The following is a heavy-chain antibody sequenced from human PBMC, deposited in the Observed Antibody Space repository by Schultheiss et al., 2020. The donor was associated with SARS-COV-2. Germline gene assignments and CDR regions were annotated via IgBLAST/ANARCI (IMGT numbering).Heavy chain of an antibody. Sequence: GESLKISCKGSGYSFTSYWIGWVRQMPGKGLEWMGIIYPGDSDTRYSPSFQGQVTISADKSISTAYLQWSSLKASDTAMYYCARHRPYDFWSGYYSDYYYYMDVWGKGTTVTVS. CDR3: ARHRPYDFWSGYYSDYYYYMDV. J-gene: IGHJ6*03. CDR1: GYSFTSYW. D-gene: IGHD3-3*01. CDR2: IYPGDSDT. V-gene: IGHV5-51*01.